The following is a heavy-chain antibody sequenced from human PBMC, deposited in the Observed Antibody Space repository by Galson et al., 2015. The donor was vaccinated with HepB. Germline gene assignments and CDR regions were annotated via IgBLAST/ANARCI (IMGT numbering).Heavy chain of an antibody. CDR2: INGDGGIT. J-gene: IGHJ4*02. D-gene: IGHD3-16*01. V-gene: IGHV3-74*01. Sequence: SLRLSCAASGFSIRSHYMNWVRQAPGKGLEWVSRINGDGGITIYADSVKGRFTISRDNAKNTLYLQIVSLRAEDTAVYYCTRDPLQFGTNFDFWGQGTLVTVSS. CDR1: GFSIRSHY. CDR3: TRDPLQFGTNFDF.